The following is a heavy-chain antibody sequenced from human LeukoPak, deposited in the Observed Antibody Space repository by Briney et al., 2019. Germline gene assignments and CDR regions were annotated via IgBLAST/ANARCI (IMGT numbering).Heavy chain of an antibody. J-gene: IGHJ3*02. Sequence: QPGGSLRLSCAASGFTFGSYGMHWVRQAPGKGLEWVAFIRYDGSNKYYTDSVKGRFTISRDNSKNTLYLQMNSLRAEDTAVYYCAREDPDAFDIWGQGTMVTVSS. CDR1: GFTFGSYG. V-gene: IGHV3-30*02. CDR2: IRYDGSNK. CDR3: AREDPDAFDI.